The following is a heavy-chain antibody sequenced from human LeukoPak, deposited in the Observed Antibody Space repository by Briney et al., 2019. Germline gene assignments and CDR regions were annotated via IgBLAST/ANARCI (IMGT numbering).Heavy chain of an antibody. Sequence: SETLSLTCSVPGSISHTNYYWSWIRQPAGKGLEWIGSVSYSGSTYYNPSLKSRLTISQDTSKNRFSLKLSSVTAADTAVYFCARGNEEYSAFDVWGQGILVTVSS. CDR2: VSYSGST. CDR3: ARGNEEYSAFDV. J-gene: IGHJ5*02. D-gene: IGHD1-1*01. V-gene: IGHV4-39*07. CDR1: GSISHTNYY.